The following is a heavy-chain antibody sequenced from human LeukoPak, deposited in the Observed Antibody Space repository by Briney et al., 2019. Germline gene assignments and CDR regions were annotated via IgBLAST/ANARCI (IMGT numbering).Heavy chain of an antibody. V-gene: IGHV1-18*01. CDR2: ISAYNGNT. Sequence: ASVKVSCKASGYTFTSYAISWVRQAPGQGLEWMGWISAYNGNTNYAQKLQGRVTMTTDTSTSTAYMELRSLRSDDTAVYYCAREGGREGYSSDAFDIWSQGTVVTVSS. D-gene: IGHD4-11*01. CDR1: GYTFTSYA. CDR3: AREGGREGYSSDAFDI. J-gene: IGHJ3*02.